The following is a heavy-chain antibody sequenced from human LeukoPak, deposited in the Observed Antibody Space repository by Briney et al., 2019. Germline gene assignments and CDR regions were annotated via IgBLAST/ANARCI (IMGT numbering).Heavy chain of an antibody. J-gene: IGHJ4*02. D-gene: IGHD3-16*01. V-gene: IGHV4-4*09. Sequence: SETLSLTCTVSGGSISSYYWNWIRQPPWKGLEWIGCIYNSGSTYNPSLKSRVTISVDTSKNQFSLKLSSVTAADTAVYYCARGASLGYWGQGTLVTVSS. CDR1: GGSISSYY. CDR3: ARGASLGY. CDR2: IYNSGST.